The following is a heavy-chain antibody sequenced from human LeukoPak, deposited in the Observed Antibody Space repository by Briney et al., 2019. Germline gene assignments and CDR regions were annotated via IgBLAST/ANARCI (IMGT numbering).Heavy chain of an antibody. CDR1: GGSISSSSYY. CDR2: IYYIGST. D-gene: IGHD3-9*01. Sequence: SETLSLTSTVSGGSISSSSYYWGWIRQPPGKGLEWIGSIYYIGSTYYNPSLKSRVTISVDTSKNQFSLKLSSVTAADTAVYYCARLRSYYDILTGYTYYFDYWGQGTLVTVSS. J-gene: IGHJ4*02. CDR3: ARLRSYYDILTGYTYYFDY. V-gene: IGHV4-39*01.